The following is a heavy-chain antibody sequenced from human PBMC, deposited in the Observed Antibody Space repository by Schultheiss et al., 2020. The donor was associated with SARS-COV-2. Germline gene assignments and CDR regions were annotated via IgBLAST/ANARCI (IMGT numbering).Heavy chain of an antibody. J-gene: IGHJ4*02. CDR3: ARDPPYGGSKYYFDY. CDR1: GFTFSSYE. D-gene: IGHD4-23*01. V-gene: IGHV3-48*03. Sequence: GESLKISCAASGFTFSSYEMNWVRQAPGKGLEWVSYISSSGSTIYYADSVKGRFTISRDNAKNSLYLQMNSLRDEDTAVYYCARDPPYGGSKYYFDYWGQGTLVTVSS. CDR2: ISSSGSTI.